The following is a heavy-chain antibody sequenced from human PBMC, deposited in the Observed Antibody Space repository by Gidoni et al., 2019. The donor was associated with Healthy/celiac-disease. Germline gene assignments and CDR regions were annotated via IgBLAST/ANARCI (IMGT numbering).Heavy chain of an antibody. J-gene: IGHJ5*02. CDR1: GGSISSGGYY. V-gene: IGHV4-31*03. CDR2: IYYSGST. CDR3: ARDRVRESSIAAPPGWFDP. D-gene: IGHD6-6*01. Sequence: QVQLQESGPGLVKPSQTLSLTCTVSGGSISSGGYYWSWIRQHPGKGLEWIGYIYYSGSTYYNPSLKSRVTISVDTSKNQFSLKLSSVTAADTAVYYCARDRVRESSIAAPPGWFDPWGQGTLVTVSS.